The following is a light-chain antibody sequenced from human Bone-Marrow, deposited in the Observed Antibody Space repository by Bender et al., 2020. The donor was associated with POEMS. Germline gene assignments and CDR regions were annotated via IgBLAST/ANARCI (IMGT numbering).Light chain of an antibody. CDR3: CSYGGSSTWV. V-gene: IGLV2-23*02. CDR1: SSDVGDYKY. CDR2: EVS. Sequence: QSALTQPPSASGSPGQSIIISCTGTSSDVGDYKYVSWFQQHPGKAPKLMIYEVSKRPSGISNRFSGSKSDNTASLTISGLQAEDEAHYYCCSYGGSSTWVFGGGTKVTVL. J-gene: IGLJ3*02.